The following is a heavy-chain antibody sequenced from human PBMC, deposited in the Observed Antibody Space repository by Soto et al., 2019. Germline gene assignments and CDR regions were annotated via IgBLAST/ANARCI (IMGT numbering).Heavy chain of an antibody. CDR1: GFTFSSYA. Sequence: EVQLLESGGGLVQPGGSLRLSCAASGFTFSSYAMSWVRQAPGKGLEWVSAISGSGGSTYYADSVKGRFTISRDNSKNTLYLQMNSLRDEDTAVYYCARGWRITMIVVVKSDAFDIWGQGTMVTVSS. CDR3: ARGWRITMIVVVKSDAFDI. V-gene: IGHV3-23*01. D-gene: IGHD3-22*01. J-gene: IGHJ3*02. CDR2: ISGSGGST.